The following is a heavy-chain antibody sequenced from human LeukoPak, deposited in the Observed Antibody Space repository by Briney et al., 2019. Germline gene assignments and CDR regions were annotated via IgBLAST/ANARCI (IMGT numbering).Heavy chain of an antibody. CDR3: ARGVYVGATFFDY. V-gene: IGHV1-8*01. Sequence: ASVKVSCKASGYAFTSYDINWVRQAPGQGLEWMGWMNPNSGNTGYAQKFQGRVTMTRNTSISTAYMELSSLRSEDTAVYYCARGVYVGATFFDYWGQGTLVTVSS. J-gene: IGHJ4*02. CDR1: GYAFTSYD. D-gene: IGHD1-26*01. CDR2: MNPNSGNT.